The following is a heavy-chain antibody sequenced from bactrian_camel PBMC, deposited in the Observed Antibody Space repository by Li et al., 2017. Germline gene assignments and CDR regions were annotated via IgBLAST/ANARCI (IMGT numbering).Heavy chain of an antibody. CDR3: ATVQYSDSVGPDGPPV. CDR2: FESGGLT. CDR1: GYRYAAYC. Sequence: HVQLVESGGDSVQAGGSLNLTCVASGYRYAAYCMGWFRQASGKERESVATFESGGLTTYADSVKGRFSISRDNAKNTVYLQMNSLKSDDTALYYCATVQYSDSVGPDGPPVWGQGTQVTVS. V-gene: IGHV3S53*01. D-gene: IGHD4*01. J-gene: IGHJ4*01.